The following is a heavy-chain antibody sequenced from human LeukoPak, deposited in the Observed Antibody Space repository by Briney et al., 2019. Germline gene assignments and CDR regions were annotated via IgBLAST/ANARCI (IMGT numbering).Heavy chain of an antibody. V-gene: IGHV3-43*01. Sequence: GGSLRLSCAASGFTFDDYTMPWVRQAPGKGLEWVSLISWDGGSTYYADSVKGRFTISRDNSKNSLYLQMNSLRTEDTALYYCAKDTSPTRVNYDFWSGHYGMDVWGQGTTVTVSS. CDR3: AKDTSPTRVNYDFWSGHYGMDV. D-gene: IGHD3-3*01. CDR2: ISWDGGST. CDR1: GFTFDDYT. J-gene: IGHJ6*02.